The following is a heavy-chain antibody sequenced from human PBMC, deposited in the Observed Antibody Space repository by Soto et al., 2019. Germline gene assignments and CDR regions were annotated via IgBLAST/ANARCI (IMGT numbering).Heavy chain of an antibody. CDR2: IIPIFGTE. J-gene: IGHJ4*02. V-gene: IGHV1-69*13. CDR3: ARGGAYYYASSGYYGSHDY. D-gene: IGHD3-22*01. CDR1: GGTFSSYA. Sequence: SVKVSCKASGGTFSSYAISWVRQAPGQGLEWMGGIIPIFGTENYAQKFQSRVTITADESTSTAYMELSSLRSEDTAVYYCARGGAYYYASSGYYGSHDYWGQGTLVTVSS.